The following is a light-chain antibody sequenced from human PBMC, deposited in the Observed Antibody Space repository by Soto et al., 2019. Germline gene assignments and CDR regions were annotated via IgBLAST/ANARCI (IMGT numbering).Light chain of an antibody. Sequence: EIALTQSPATLSLPPGERATLSCRASLSVSSYLAWYQQKPGQPPRLLIYDASNRATGIPARFSGSGSGTGFTLTISSLEPEDFAVYYCQQRSNWLVTFGQGTRLEIK. J-gene: IGKJ5*01. CDR3: QQRSNWLVT. CDR1: LSVSSY. CDR2: DAS. V-gene: IGKV3-11*01.